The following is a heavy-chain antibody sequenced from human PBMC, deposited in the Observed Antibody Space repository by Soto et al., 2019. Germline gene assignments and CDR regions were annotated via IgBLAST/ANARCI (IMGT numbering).Heavy chain of an antibody. J-gene: IGHJ4*02. D-gene: IGHD6-25*01. Sequence: QVQLQESGPGLVKPSGTLSLTCAVSGGSISSSNWWSWVRQPPWKGLEWIWEIHHSGSTNYNPALQSRVTISIDKSKNQFSLKLSSVTAEDTAVYDCAREPATHTFDYWGQGTLVTVSS. CDR2: IHHSGST. CDR3: AREPATHTFDY. CDR1: GGSISSSNW. V-gene: IGHV4-4*02.